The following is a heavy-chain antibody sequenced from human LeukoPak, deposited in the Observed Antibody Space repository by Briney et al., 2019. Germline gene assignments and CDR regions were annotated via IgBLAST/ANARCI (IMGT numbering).Heavy chain of an antibody. Sequence: GVSLRLSCATSGLIFSGYWMCWVRQAPGKGLEWVANIKSDGSEEYYGDSVKGRFTISRDNAKNSLYLQMNSLRVEDTAVYYCARGDLWLGHWGQGSLVTVSS. J-gene: IGHJ4*02. CDR1: GLIFSGYW. CDR3: ARGDLWLGH. V-gene: IGHV3-7*01. CDR2: IKSDGSEE. D-gene: IGHD3-10*01.